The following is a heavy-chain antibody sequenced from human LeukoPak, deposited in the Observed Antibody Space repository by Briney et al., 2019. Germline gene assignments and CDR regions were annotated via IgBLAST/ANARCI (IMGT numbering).Heavy chain of an antibody. V-gene: IGHV3-73*01. J-gene: IGHJ4*02. Sequence: GGSLKLSCAASGFTFSGSAIHWVRQASGKGLEWVGRIRSKANSYATAYAASVKGRFTISRDNAKNTLCLQMNSLRAEDTAVYYCARESGYTYGAWGQGTLVTVSS. D-gene: IGHD6-13*01. CDR3: ARESGYTYGA. CDR2: IRSKANSYAT. CDR1: GFTFSGSA.